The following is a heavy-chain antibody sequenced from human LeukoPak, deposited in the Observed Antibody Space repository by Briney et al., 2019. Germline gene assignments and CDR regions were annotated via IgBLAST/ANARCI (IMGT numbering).Heavy chain of an antibody. J-gene: IGHJ2*01. V-gene: IGHV3-23*01. CDR1: GFTFSSYA. Sequence: GGSLRLSCAASGFTFSSYAMSWVRQAPGKGLEWVSAISGSGGSTYYADSVKGRFTISRDNSKNTLYPQMNSLRAEDTAVYYCARSVRGVPNWYFDLWGRGTLVTVSS. CDR3: ARSVRGVPNWYFDL. D-gene: IGHD3-10*01. CDR2: ISGSGGST.